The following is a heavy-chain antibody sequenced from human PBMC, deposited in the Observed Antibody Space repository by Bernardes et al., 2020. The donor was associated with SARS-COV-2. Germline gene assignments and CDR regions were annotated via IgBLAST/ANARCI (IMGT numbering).Heavy chain of an antibody. J-gene: IGHJ6*02. CDR2: IKEDGSEK. Sequence: GGSLRLSCAASGFSFGSHCMNWVRQAPGKGLEWVANIKEDGSEKYYADSVKGRFIISRDNARNSMHLQMNSLRAEDSAVHYCARDYGYCRRGSCYTVLDVWGQGTTVTVAS. V-gene: IGHV3-7*01. D-gene: IGHD2-15*01. CDR3: ARDYGYCRRGSCYTVLDV. CDR1: GFSFGSHC.